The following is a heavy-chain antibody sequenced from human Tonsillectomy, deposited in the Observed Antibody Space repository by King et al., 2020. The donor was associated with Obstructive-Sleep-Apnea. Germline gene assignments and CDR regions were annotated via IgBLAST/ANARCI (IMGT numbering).Heavy chain of an antibody. CDR1: GGTFSSYA. CDR2: IIPILGIA. Sequence: VQLVESGAEVKKPGSSVKVSCKASGGTFSSYAISWVRQAPGQGLEWMGGIIPILGIANYAQKFQGRVTTTADKSTSTAYMELSSLRSEDTAVYYCARERQWPADSARAFDIWGQGTMVTVSS. CDR3: ARERQWPADSARAFDI. D-gene: IGHD6-19*01. V-gene: IGHV1-69*09. J-gene: IGHJ3*02.